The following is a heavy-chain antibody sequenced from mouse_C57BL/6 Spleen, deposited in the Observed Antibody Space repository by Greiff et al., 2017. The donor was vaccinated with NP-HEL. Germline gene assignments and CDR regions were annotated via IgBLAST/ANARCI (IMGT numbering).Heavy chain of an antibody. CDR3: ARQYYYGSSYVGWFAY. CDR2: IWSDGST. J-gene: IGHJ3*01. V-gene: IGHV2-6-1*01. CDR1: GFSLTSYG. D-gene: IGHD1-1*01. Sequence: VKVVESGPGLVAPSQSLSITCTVSGFSLTSYGVHWVRQPPGKGLEWLVVIWSDGSTTYNSALKSRLSISKDNSKSQVFLKMNSLQTDDTAMYYCARQYYYGSSYVGWFAYWGQGTLVTVSA.